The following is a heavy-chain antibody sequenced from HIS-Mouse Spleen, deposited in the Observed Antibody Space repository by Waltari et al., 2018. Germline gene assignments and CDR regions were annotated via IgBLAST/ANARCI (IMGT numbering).Heavy chain of an antibody. V-gene: IGHV4-39*07. D-gene: IGHD6-13*01. Sequence: QLQLQESGPGLVKPSETLSLTCTVSGGSISISSYYAGWLRQPPGKGLEWIGSIYYSGSTYYNPSLKSRVTISVDTSKNQFSLKLSSVTAADTAVYYCAREIPYSSSWYDWYFDLWGRGTLVTVSS. J-gene: IGHJ2*01. CDR1: GGSISISSYY. CDR2: IYYSGST. CDR3: AREIPYSSSWYDWYFDL.